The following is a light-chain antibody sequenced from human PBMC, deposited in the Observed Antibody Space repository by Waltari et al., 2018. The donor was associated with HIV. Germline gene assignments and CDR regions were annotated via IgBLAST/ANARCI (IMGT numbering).Light chain of an antibody. CDR1: PSNLRISY. J-gene: IGLJ1*01. CDR3: GTWDSSLSAVV. CDR2: DKS. Sequence: QSVLTQPPSVSAAPGQKVTISSSGSPSNLRISYVSWYQRLPGTAPKLLIYDKSERPSGIPDRFSGSKSGTSATLGITGLQTGDEADYYCGTWDSSLSAVVFGTGTKVTVL. V-gene: IGLV1-51*01.